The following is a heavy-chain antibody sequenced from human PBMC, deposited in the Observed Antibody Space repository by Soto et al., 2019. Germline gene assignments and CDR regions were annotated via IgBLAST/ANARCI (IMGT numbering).Heavy chain of an antibody. CDR3: ARARGAIAYLDY. J-gene: IGHJ4*02. CDR2: IYYSGSS. D-gene: IGHD3-16*02. V-gene: IGHV4-59*01. Sequence: PSETLSLTCTVSGGSLTGYYWNWIRQPPGKGLEWIGYIYYSGSSNSNPSLKSRVTISVDTSKNQFSLNLNSVTAADTAVYYCARARGAIAYLDYWGQGTLVTVSS. CDR1: GGSLTGYY.